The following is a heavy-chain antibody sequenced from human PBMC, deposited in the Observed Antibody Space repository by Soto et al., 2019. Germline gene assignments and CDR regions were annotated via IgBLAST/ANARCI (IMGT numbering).Heavy chain of an antibody. CDR2: ISASSGDT. V-gene: IGHV1-18*04. J-gene: IGHJ6*02. Sequence: ASVKVSCKASGYTFTSYGISWVRQAPGQGLEWMGWISASSGDTNYAQKFQGRVTMTTDTSTSTAYMELRSLRSDDTAVYYCARLEAALDYYYYYGMDVWGQGTTVTVSS. D-gene: IGHD6-6*01. CDR1: GYTFTSYG. CDR3: ARLEAALDYYYYYGMDV.